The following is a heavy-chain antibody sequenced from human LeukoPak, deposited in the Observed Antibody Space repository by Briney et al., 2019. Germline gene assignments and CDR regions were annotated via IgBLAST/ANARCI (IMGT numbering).Heavy chain of an antibody. J-gene: IGHJ4*02. CDR2: IRYDGSNK. D-gene: IGHD3-10*01. CDR1: GFTFSSYW. V-gene: IGHV3-30*02. Sequence: GGSLGLSCAASGFTFSSYWMHWVRQAPGKGLEWVAFIRYDGSNKYYADSVKGRFTISRDNSKNTLYLQMNSLRAEDTAVYYCAREKLLWFGELLSWFDYWGQGTLVTVSS. CDR3: AREKLLWFGELLSWFDY.